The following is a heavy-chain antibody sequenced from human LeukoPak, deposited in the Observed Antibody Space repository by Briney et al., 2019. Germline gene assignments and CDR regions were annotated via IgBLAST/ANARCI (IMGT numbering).Heavy chain of an antibody. CDR2: ISGSGGST. Sequence: PGGSLRLSCAASGFTFSDYWMSWVRQAPGKGLEWVSVISGSGGSTYYADSVKGRFTISRDNSKNTLYLQMNSLRAEDTAVYYYAKALLTTATTTAGDYWGQGTLVTVSS. J-gene: IGHJ4*02. D-gene: IGHD4-17*01. CDR3: AKALLTTATTTAGDY. V-gene: IGHV3-23*01. CDR1: GFTFSDYW.